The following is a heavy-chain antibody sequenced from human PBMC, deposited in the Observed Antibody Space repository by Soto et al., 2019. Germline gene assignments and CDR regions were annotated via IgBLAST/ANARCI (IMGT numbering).Heavy chain of an antibody. CDR3: ARRHPYGGYYWGFDY. J-gene: IGHJ4*02. V-gene: IGHV1-8*02. CDR2: MNPNSGNT. D-gene: IGHD3-3*01. CDR1: GYTFTNYD. Sequence: QVQLVQSGAEVKKPGASVKVSCTASGYTFTNYDINWVRQATGQGLEWMGWMNPNSGNTGYAQKFQGRVTMTRITSINTAYMELSSLRSEDTAVYYCARRHPYGGYYWGFDYWGQGTLVTVSS.